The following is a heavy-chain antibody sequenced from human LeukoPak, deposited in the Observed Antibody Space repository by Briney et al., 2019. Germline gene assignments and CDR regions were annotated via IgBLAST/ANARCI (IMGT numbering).Heavy chain of an antibody. Sequence: SVKVSCKASGGTFSSYAISWVRQAPGQGLEWMGGIIPIFGTANYAQKFQGRVTITADESTSTAYMELSSLRSDDTAVYYCARGESCSSTSCYTEGGDDYWGQGTLVTVSS. D-gene: IGHD2-2*02. CDR2: IIPIFGTA. J-gene: IGHJ4*02. CDR1: GGTFSSYA. CDR3: ARGESCSSTSCYTEGGDDY. V-gene: IGHV1-69*13.